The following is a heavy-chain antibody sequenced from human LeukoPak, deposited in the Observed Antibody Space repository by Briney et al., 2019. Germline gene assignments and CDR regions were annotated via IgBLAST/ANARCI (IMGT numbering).Heavy chain of an antibody. CDR2: IIPIFGTA. J-gene: IGHJ5*02. CDR1: GGTFSSYA. CDR3: ARTPSSAPEWLDP. D-gene: IGHD3-3*01. Sequence: SVKVSCKASGGTFSSYAISWVRQAPGQGLEWMGGIIPIFGTANYAQKFQGRVTITADESTSTAYMELSSLRSEDTAVYYCARTPSSAPEWLDPWGQGTLVTVSS. V-gene: IGHV1-69*13.